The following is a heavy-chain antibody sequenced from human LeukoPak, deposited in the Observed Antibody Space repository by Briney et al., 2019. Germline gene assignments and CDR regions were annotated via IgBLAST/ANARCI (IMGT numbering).Heavy chain of an antibody. Sequence: PGGSLRLSCAASGFTFSSYAMHWVRQAPGKGLEWVAVISYDGSNKYYADSVKGQFTISRDNSKNTLYLQMNSLRAEDAAVYYCARGTVVVVAATGWFDPWGQGTLVTVSS. D-gene: IGHD2-15*01. CDR1: GFTFSSYA. J-gene: IGHJ5*02. CDR3: ARGTVVVVAATGWFDP. V-gene: IGHV3-30*04. CDR2: ISYDGSNK.